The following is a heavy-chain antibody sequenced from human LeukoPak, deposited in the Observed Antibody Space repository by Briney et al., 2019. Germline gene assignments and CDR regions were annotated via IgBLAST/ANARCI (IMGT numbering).Heavy chain of an antibody. CDR2: INHSGST. Sequence: SETLSLTCAVYGGSFSGYYWSWIRQPPGKGLEWIGEINHSGSTNYNPSLKSRVTISVDTSKNQFSLKLSSVTAADTAVCYCARGYQWLVTTPYYFDYWGQGTLVTVSS. D-gene: IGHD6-19*01. CDR1: GGSFSGYY. CDR3: ARGYQWLVTTPYYFDY. V-gene: IGHV4-34*01. J-gene: IGHJ4*02.